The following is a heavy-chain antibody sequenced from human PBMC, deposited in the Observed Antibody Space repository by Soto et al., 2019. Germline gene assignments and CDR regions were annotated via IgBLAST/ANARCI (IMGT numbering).Heavy chain of an antibody. CDR1: GVTFSSYG. V-gene: IGHV3-30*18. Sequence: GGSLRLSCAASGVTFSSYGMHWVRQAPGKGLEWVAVISYDGSNKYYADSVKGRFTISRDNSKNTLYLQMNSLRAEDTAVYYCAKDWHIVVVVAALDYWGQGTLVTVSS. CDR3: AKDWHIVVVVAALDY. CDR2: ISYDGSNK. J-gene: IGHJ4*02. D-gene: IGHD2-15*01.